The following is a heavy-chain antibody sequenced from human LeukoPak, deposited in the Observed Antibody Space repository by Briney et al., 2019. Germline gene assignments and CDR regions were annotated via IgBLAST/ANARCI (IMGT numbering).Heavy chain of an antibody. J-gene: IGHJ6*03. CDR2: ISSSGSTI. V-gene: IGHV3-11*01. CDR1: GFTFSDYY. D-gene: IGHD3-10*01. CDR3: ARVPTMVRGVSSRGRDYYYYMDV. Sequence: PGGSLRLSCAASGFTFSDYYMSWIRQAPGKGLGWVSYISSSGSTIYYADSVKGRFTISRDNAKNSLYLQMNSLRAEDTAVYYCARVPTMVRGVSSRGRDYYYYMDVWGKGTTVTVSS.